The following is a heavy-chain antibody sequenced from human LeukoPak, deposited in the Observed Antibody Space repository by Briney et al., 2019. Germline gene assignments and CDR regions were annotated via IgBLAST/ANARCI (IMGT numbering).Heavy chain of an antibody. CDR1: GGSISSYY. CDR3: ASLRYGSGSQGALDYGSDY. Sequence: SETLSLTCTVSGGSISSYYWSWIRQPPGKGLEWIGYIYYSGSTNYNPSLKSRVTISVDTSKNQFSLKLHSVTAADTAVYYCASLRYGSGSQGALDYGSDYWGQGTLVTVSS. J-gene: IGHJ4*02. CDR2: IYYSGST. D-gene: IGHD3-10*01. V-gene: IGHV4-59*01.